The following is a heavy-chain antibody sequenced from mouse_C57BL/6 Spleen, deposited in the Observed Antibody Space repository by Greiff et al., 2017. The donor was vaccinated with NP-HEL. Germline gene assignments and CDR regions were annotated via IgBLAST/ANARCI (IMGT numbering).Heavy chain of an antibody. Sequence: EVKLVESGGGFVKPGGSLKLSCAASGFTFSDYGMHWVRQAPEKGLEWVAYISSGSSTIYYADTVKGRFTISRDNAKNTLFLQMTSLRSEDTAMYYCAKLGFAYWGQGTLVTVSA. CDR2: ISSGSSTI. D-gene: IGHD4-1*01. CDR3: AKLGFAY. J-gene: IGHJ3*01. V-gene: IGHV5-17*01. CDR1: GFTFSDYG.